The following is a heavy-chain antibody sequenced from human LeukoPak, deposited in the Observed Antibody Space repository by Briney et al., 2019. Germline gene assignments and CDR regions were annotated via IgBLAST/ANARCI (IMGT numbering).Heavy chain of an antibody. Sequence: PGGSLTLSCAASGFTFSSYSMNWVRQAPGKGLEGVSSISSSSSYIYYADSVKGRFTISRDNAKNSLYLQMNSLRAEDTAVYYCARGSRDGYPSHYYYYMDVWGKGTTVTVSS. J-gene: IGHJ6*03. D-gene: IGHD5-24*01. CDR3: ARGSRDGYPSHYYYYMDV. V-gene: IGHV3-21*01. CDR2: ISSSSSYI. CDR1: GFTFSSYS.